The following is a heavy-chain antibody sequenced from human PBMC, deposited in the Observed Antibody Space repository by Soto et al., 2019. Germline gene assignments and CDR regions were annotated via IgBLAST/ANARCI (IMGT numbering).Heavy chain of an antibody. J-gene: IGHJ4*02. CDR2: IKPSGGRT. CDR3: ARGLTASDYYV. CDR1: GYTFTDYY. V-gene: IGHV1-46*01. Sequence: QVQMVQSGAEVKRPGSSVKVSCKASGYTFTDYYIHWVRQAPGQGLEWMGIIKPSGGRTTYTQRFQGRVTMTGDTSTSTVYMALSSLTSEDTAMYYCARGLTASDYYVWGQGTLVTVSS. D-gene: IGHD3-22*01.